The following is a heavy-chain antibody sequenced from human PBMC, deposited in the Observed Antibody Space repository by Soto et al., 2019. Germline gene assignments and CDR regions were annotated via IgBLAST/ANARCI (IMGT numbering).Heavy chain of an antibody. CDR2: ISSSSSYI. CDR1: GFTFSSYS. D-gene: IGHD2-2*01. CDR3: ARDGSGGLYCSSTSCAPYDY. V-gene: IGHV3-21*01. J-gene: IGHJ4*02. Sequence: GGSLRLSCAASGFTFSSYSMNWVRQAPGKGLEWVSSISSSSSYIYYADSVKGRFTISRDNAKNSLHLQMNSLRAEDTAVYYCARDGSGGLYCSSTSCAPYDYWGQGTLVTVSS.